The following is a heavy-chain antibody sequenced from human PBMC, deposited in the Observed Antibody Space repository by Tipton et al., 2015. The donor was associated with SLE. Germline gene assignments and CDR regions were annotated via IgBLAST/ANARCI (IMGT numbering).Heavy chain of an antibody. CDR1: GFTFSSYA. CDR2: IKQDGSEK. D-gene: IGHD6-19*01. Sequence: SLRLSCSASGFTFSSYAMHWVRQAPGKGLEWVANIKQDGSEKYYVDSVKGRFTISRDNAKNSLYLQMNSLRAEDTAVYYCARSVGVLESIGCFDFWVQVTLVAGAS. J-gene: IGHJ4*02. CDR3: ARSVGVLESIGCFDF. V-gene: IGHV3-7*01.